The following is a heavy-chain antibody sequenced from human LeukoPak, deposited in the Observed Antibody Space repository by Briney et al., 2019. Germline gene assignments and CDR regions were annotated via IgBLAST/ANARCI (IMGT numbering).Heavy chain of an antibody. J-gene: IGHJ4*02. Sequence: SETLSLTCAVYGGSFSGYYWSWIRQPPGKGLEWIGEINHSGSTYYNPSLKSRVTISVDTSKNQFSLKLSSVTAADTPVYYCASPSTEAGPLEEDYWGQGTLVTVSS. CDR2: INHSGST. V-gene: IGHV4-34*01. CDR1: GGSFSGYY. D-gene: IGHD6-13*01. CDR3: ASPSTEAGPLEEDY.